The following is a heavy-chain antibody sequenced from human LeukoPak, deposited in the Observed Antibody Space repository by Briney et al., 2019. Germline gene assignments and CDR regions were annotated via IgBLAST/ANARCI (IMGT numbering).Heavy chain of an antibody. CDR1: GFTFDHYA. J-gene: IGHJ4*02. D-gene: IGHD4-17*01. CDR2: ISWNSGSI. V-gene: IGHV3-9*01. Sequence: PGGSLRLSCAASGFTFDHYAMHWVRQAPGKGLEWVSGISWNSGSIGYADPVKGRFTISRDNAKNSLYLQMNSLRAEDTALYYCAKDVSLYGDYVFDYWGQGTLVTVSS. CDR3: AKDVSLYGDYVFDY.